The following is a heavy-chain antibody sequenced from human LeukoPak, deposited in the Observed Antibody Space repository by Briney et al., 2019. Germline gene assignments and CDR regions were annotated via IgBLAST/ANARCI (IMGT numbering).Heavy chain of an antibody. J-gene: IGHJ5*02. D-gene: IGHD3-22*01. CDR2: IYYSGST. Sequence: PSETLSLTCTVSGGSISGYYWSWIRQPPGKGLEWIGYIYYSGSTNYNPSLKSRVTISVDTSKNQFSLKLSSVTAADTAVYYCARGGDYYDSSGSNWFDPWGQGTLVTVSS. CDR3: ARGGDYYDSSGSNWFDP. CDR1: GGSISGYY. V-gene: IGHV4-59*01.